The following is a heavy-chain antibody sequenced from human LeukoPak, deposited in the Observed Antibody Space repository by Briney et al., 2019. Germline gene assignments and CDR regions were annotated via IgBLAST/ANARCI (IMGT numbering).Heavy chain of an antibody. Sequence: SVKVSCKASGGTFSSYAISWVRQAPGQGLEWMGGIIPIFGTANYAQKFQGRVTLTADESTSTAYMELSSLRSEDTAVYYCARDGSGWYHYFDYWGQGTLVTVSS. V-gene: IGHV1-69*13. J-gene: IGHJ4*02. CDR2: IIPIFGTA. CDR1: GGTFSSYA. D-gene: IGHD6-19*01. CDR3: ARDGSGWYHYFDY.